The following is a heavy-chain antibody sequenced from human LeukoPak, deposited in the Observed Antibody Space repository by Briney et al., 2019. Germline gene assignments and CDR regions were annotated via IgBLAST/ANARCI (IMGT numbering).Heavy chain of an antibody. D-gene: IGHD3-22*01. CDR2: ISYDGSNK. CDR3: ARSHDSSGYSPDAFDI. CDR1: GFTFSSYA. V-gene: IGHV3-30*04. Sequence: GGSLRLSCAASGFTFSSYAMHWVRQAPGKGLEWVAVISYDGSNKYYADSVKGRFTISRDNSKNTLYLQMNSLRAEDTAVYYCARSHDSSGYSPDAFDIWGQGTMVTVSS. J-gene: IGHJ3*02.